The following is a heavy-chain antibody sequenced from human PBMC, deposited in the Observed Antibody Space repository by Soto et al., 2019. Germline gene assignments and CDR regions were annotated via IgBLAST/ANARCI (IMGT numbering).Heavy chain of an antibody. V-gene: IGHV4-34*01. Sequence: SETLSLTCAVYGGSFSGYYWSWIRQPPGKGLEWIGEINHSGSTNYNPSLKSRVTISVDTSKNQFSLKLSSVTAADTAVYYCARVYQGIHIPVVNADIKMWFDPWGPGTLVTVSS. J-gene: IGHJ5*02. D-gene: IGHD2-2*01. CDR2: INHSGST. CDR3: ARVYQGIHIPVVNADIKMWFDP. CDR1: GGSFSGYY.